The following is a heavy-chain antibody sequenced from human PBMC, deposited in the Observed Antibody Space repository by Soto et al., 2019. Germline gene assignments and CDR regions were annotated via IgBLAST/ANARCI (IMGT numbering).Heavy chain of an antibody. CDR1: GFTFSSYG. J-gene: IGHJ4*02. V-gene: IGHV3-30*18. D-gene: IGHD2-2*01. Sequence: QVQLVESGGGVVQPGRSLRLSCAASGFTFSSYGMHLFLQAPGKGLEWVAVISYDGRNKYYADSVKGRFTISRDNSKNTLYLHMNSLRAEDTAVYYCAKDRSSASCLDYWGQGTLVTVSS. CDR2: ISYDGRNK. CDR3: AKDRSSASCLDY.